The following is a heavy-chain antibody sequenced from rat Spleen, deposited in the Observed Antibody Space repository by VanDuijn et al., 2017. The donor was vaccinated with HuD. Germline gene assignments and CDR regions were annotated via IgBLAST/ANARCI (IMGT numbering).Heavy chain of an antibody. CDR2: INSAGNT. Sequence: EVQLQESGPGLVKPSQSLSLTCSVTDHSITNGYRWNWIRKFPGNKLEWMGYINSAGNTLYNPSLKSRISITRDTPKNQFFLQVNSVTTEDTATYYCARQDNYVGFAYWGQGTLVTVSS. D-gene: IGHD1-10*01. V-gene: IGHV3-3*01. CDR1: DHSITNGYR. CDR3: ARQDNYVGFAY. J-gene: IGHJ3*01.